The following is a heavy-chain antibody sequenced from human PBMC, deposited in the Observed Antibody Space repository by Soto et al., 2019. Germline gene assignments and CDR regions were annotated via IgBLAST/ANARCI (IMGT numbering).Heavy chain of an antibody. J-gene: IGHJ4*02. D-gene: IGHD3-3*01. CDR3: ASREHDYWSNYHYFDY. CDR2: MNQDGSQI. V-gene: IGHV3-7*03. Sequence: GGSLRLSCAVSGFTFSDYWMTWVRQAPGKGLEWVAYMNQDGSQIYYVDSLRGRFTISRDNAKNSVSLQMNSLREEDTAVYYCASREHDYWSNYHYFDYFAQGTLVTVSS. CDR1: GFTFSDYW.